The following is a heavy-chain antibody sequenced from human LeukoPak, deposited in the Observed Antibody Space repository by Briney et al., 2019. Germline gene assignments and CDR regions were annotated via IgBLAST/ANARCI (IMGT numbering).Heavy chain of an antibody. V-gene: IGHV1-46*01. CDR3: ARDSRPIVVVPAAPDY. D-gene: IGHD2-2*01. J-gene: IGHJ4*02. Sequence: ASVKVSCKASGYTFTGYYMHWVRQAPGQGLEWMGIINPSGGSTSYAQKFQGRVTMTRDMSTSTVYMELSSLRSEDTAVYYCARDSRPIVVVPAAPDYWGQGTLVTVSS. CDR1: GYTFTGYY. CDR2: INPSGGST.